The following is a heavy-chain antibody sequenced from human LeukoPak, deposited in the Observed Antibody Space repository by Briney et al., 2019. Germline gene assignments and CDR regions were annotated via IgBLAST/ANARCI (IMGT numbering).Heavy chain of an antibody. CDR1: GFTFRNAW. Sequence: GGSLRLSCAASGFTFRNAWMSWVRQAPGKGLEWVGRIKSRTDGGTIEYAAPVKGRFTISRDDSKNTLYLQMDSLRTEDTAVYYCADLGDYAVGWGQGTLVTVSS. J-gene: IGHJ4*02. CDR2: IKSRTDGGTI. D-gene: IGHD2-2*01. CDR3: ADLGDYAVG. V-gene: IGHV3-15*01.